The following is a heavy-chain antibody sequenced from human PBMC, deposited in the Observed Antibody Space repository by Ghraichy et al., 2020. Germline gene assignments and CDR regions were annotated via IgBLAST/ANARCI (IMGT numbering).Heavy chain of an antibody. D-gene: IGHD4-17*01. Sequence: SETLSLTCTVSGGSISSHNWNWIRQPAGKGLEWIGRIYTSGSSNYNPSLKSRVTMSVDTSKNQFSLKLTSVTAADTAVYYCASGDYGDFFDSWGQGFLVTVSS. CDR2: IYTSGSS. CDR3: ASGDYGDFFDS. J-gene: IGHJ4*02. V-gene: IGHV4-4*07. CDR1: GGSISSHN.